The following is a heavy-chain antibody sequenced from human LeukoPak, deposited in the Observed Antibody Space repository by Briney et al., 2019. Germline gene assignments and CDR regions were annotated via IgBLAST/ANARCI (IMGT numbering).Heavy chain of an antibody. CDR2: VKSKADDGTT. D-gene: IGHD3-10*01. CDR3: ATEGGSGSYYGDDAFDM. J-gene: IGHJ3*02. V-gene: IGHV3-15*01. CDR1: RFSFTNTW. Sequence: GGSLRLSREDPRFSFTNTWMSCLRQAPGKGLEWVGRVKSKADDGTTDYAAPVQGRFTIPRDDSKNTLSLQMNSLKTEDTAVYYCATEGGSGSYYGDDAFDMWGQGTMVTVSS.